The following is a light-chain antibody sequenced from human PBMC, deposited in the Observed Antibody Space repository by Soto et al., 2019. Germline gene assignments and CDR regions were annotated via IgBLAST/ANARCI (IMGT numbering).Light chain of an antibody. CDR2: DVS. V-gene: IGLV2-14*01. J-gene: IGLJ1*01. CDR3: SSYTSISTLSYV. Sequence: QSVLTQPASVSGSPGQSVTLSCTGTSSDVGGYNYVSWYQQHPGKAPKLMIYDVSNRPSGVSNRFSGSKSGSTASLTISGLQPEDEADYYCSSYTSISTLSYVFGTGTKVTVL. CDR1: SSDVGGYNY.